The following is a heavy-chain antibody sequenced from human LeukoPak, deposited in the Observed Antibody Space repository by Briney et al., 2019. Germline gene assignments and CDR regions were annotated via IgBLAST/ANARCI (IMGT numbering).Heavy chain of an antibody. CDR1: GFTFSNYA. V-gene: IGHV3-23*01. CDR3: AKRVDTRGSTHYHDY. D-gene: IGHD3-22*01. CDR2: ISFGGGYT. J-gene: IGHJ4*02. Sequence: GGSLRLSCVGYGFTFSNYAMTWVRQAPGKGLEWVSSISFGGGYTFYADSVKGHFTISRDNSRSALYLQMNNLRAEDTALYYCAKRVDTRGSTHYHDYWGQGTLVTVSS.